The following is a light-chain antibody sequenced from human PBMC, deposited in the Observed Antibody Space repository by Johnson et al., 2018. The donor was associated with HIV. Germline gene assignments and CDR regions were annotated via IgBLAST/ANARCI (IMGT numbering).Light chain of an antibody. V-gene: IGLV1-51*02. CDR1: SSNIGNNY. J-gene: IGLJ1*01. Sequence: QGVLTQPPSVSAAPGQKVTISCSGSSSNIGNNYVSWYQQLPGTAPRLLIYENDKRPSGIPDRFSGSKSGTSATLGITGLQTGDEADYYCGTWDNSLSAVFGTGTNVTVL. CDR3: GTWDNSLSAV. CDR2: END.